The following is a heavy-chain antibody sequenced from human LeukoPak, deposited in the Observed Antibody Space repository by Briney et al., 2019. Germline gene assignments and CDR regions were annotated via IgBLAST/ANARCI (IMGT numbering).Heavy chain of an antibody. CDR3: VCTMGSTTPFDY. J-gene: IGHJ4*02. CDR1: VYSFTNYW. CDR2: IYADDSTT. V-gene: IGHV5-51*01. Sequence: GESLKISCKGSVYSFTNYWIGWVRQMPGKGLEWMGLIYADDSTTKYRPSFQGQVTISADTSISTAYLQWNGLQASDSATYYCVCTMGSTTPFDYWGQGTLVTVSS. D-gene: IGHD1-1*01.